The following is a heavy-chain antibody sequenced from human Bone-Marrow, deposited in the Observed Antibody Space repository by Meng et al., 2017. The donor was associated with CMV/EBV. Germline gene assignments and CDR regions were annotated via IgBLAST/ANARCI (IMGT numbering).Heavy chain of an antibody. CDR2: ISGSGGST. D-gene: IGHD4/OR15-4a*01. CDR1: GFTFSSYA. Sequence: GESLKISCAASGFTFSSYAMSWVRQAPGKGLEWVSAISGSGGSTYYADSVKGRFTISRDNSKNTLYLQMNSLRAEDTALYYCARDLSNYFDIWGQGTMVTVSS. V-gene: IGHV3-23*01. CDR3: ARDLSNYFDI. J-gene: IGHJ3*02.